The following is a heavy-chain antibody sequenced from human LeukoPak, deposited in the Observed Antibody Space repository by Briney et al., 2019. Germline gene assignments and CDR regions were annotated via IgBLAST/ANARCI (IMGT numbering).Heavy chain of an antibody. CDR1: GGSFSGYY. CDR2: INHSGST. V-gene: IGHV4-34*01. D-gene: IGHD3-9*01. Sequence: SETLSLTCAVYGGSFSGYYWSWIRQPPGKGLEWIGEINHSGSTNYNPSLESRVTLSVDTSKNQFSLKLSSVTAADTAVYYCARGVRDYDILNYWGQGTLVTVSS. CDR3: ARGVRDYDILNY. J-gene: IGHJ4*02.